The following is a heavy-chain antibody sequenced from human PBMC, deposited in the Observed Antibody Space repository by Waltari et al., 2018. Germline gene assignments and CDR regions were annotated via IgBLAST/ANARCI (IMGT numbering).Heavy chain of an antibody. Sequence: QVQLVQSGAEVKKPGSSVKVSCKASGGTFSSYAISWVRQAPGQGLGWMGGIIPIFGTANYAQKFQGRVTITADESTSTAYMELSSLRSEDTAVYYCARDGSGSYYDGHADWYFDLWGRGTLVTVSS. CDR2: IIPIFGTA. V-gene: IGHV1-69*12. CDR1: GGTFSSYA. D-gene: IGHD1-26*01. J-gene: IGHJ2*01. CDR3: ARDGSGSYYDGHADWYFDL.